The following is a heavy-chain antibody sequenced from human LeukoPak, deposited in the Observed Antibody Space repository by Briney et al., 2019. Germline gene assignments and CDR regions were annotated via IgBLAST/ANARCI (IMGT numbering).Heavy chain of an antibody. CDR1: GGSFSGYY. J-gene: IGHJ4*02. V-gene: IGHV4-34*01. D-gene: IGHD3-22*01. Sequence: SETLSLTCAVYGGSFSGYYWSWIRQPPGKGLEWIGEINHSGSTNYNPSLKSRVTISVDTSKNQFSLKLSSVTAADTAVYNCARARYYDSSGYSENFDYWGQGTLVTVSS. CDR3: ARARYYDSSGYSENFDY. CDR2: INHSGST.